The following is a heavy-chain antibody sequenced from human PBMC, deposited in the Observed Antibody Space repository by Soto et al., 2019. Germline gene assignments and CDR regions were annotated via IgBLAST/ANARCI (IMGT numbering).Heavy chain of an antibody. V-gene: IGHV4-59*01. J-gene: IGHJ4*02. CDR1: GGSISSYY. Sequence: SETLSLTCTVSGGSISSYYWSWIRQPPGKGLEWIGYIYYSGSTNYNPSLKSRVTISVDTSKNQLSLNLTSVTAADTAVYYCARTPLRLTLGTVLHSFAAWGQGTLVTVYS. CDR3: ARTPLRLTLGTVLHSFAA. D-gene: IGHD7-27*01. CDR2: IYYSGST.